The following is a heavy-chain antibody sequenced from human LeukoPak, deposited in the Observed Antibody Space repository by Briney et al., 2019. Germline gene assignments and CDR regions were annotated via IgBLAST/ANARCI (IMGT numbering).Heavy chain of an antibody. D-gene: IGHD2-2*01. CDR2: ISAYNGNT. J-gene: IGHJ4*02. Sequence: GASVKVSCKASGYTFTSYGISWVRQAPGQGLEWMGWISAYNGNTNYAQKLQGRVTMTTDTSTSTAYMELRSLRSDDTAVYYCARDSSPEDIVVVPAAPDYWGQGTLVTVSS. V-gene: IGHV1-18*01. CDR3: ARDSSPEDIVVVPAAPDY. CDR1: GYTFTSYG.